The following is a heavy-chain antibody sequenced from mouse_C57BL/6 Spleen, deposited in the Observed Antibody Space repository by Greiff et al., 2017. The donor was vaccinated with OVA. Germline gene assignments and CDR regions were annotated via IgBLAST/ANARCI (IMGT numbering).Heavy chain of an antibody. CDR3: ARDYDYEGAMDY. CDR2: INPNNGGT. J-gene: IGHJ4*01. CDR1: GYTFTDYN. Sequence: VQLKESGPELVKPGASVKIPCKASGYTFTDYNMDWVKQSHGKSLEWIGDINPNNGGTIYNQKFKGKATLTVDKSSSTAYMELRSLTSEDTAVYYCARDYDYEGAMDYWGQGTSVTVSS. V-gene: IGHV1-18*01. D-gene: IGHD2-4*01.